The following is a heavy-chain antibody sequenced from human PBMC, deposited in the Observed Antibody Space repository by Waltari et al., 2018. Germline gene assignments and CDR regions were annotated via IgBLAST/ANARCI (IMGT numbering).Heavy chain of an antibody. V-gene: IGHV3-11*01. D-gene: IGHD4-17*01. CDR2: ISGSGSVI. Sequence: QVQLAESGGGLVKPGGSLRLSCAVSGFTFGAFYMTWIRQAPGKGLECVSYISGSGSVISYADSVKGRFTVSRDNAKNSLYLRMNSLRVEDTAVYYCSRDPRLLDYWGQGTLVTVSS. CDR3: SRDPRLLDY. J-gene: IGHJ4*02. CDR1: GFTFGAFY.